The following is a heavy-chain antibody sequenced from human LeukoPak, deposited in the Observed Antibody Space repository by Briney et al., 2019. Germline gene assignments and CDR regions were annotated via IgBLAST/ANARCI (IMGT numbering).Heavy chain of an antibody. CDR3: AKDSRVTMVRGVIGDNYYFDY. D-gene: IGHD3-10*01. V-gene: IGHV3-30*18. Sequence: QPGRSLRLSCAASGFTFSSYGMHSVRQAPGKGLEWVAVIPYDGSNKYYADSVKGRFTISRDNSKNTLYLQMNSLRAEDTAVYYCAKDSRVTMVRGVIGDNYYFDYWGQGTLVTVSS. J-gene: IGHJ4*02. CDR2: IPYDGSNK. CDR1: GFTFSSYG.